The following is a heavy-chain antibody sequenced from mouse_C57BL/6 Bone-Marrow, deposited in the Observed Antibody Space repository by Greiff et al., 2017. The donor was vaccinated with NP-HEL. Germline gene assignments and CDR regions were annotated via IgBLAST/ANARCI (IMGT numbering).Heavy chain of an antibody. J-gene: IGHJ4*01. CDR2: IDPSDSYT. V-gene: IGHV1-50*01. CDR3: AKDYDYDGDAMDY. Sequence: VQLQQPGAELVKPGASVKLSCKASGYTFTSYWMQWVKQRPGQGLEWIGEIDPSDSYTNYNQKFKGKATLTVDTSSSTAYMQLSSLTSEDSAVYYCAKDYDYDGDAMDYWGQGTSVTVSS. CDR1: GYTFTSYW. D-gene: IGHD2-4*01.